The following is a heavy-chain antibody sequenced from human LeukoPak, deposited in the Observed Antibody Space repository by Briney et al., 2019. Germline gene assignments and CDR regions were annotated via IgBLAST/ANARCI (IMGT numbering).Heavy chain of an antibody. CDR3: ARRPMYYYGSGSYYPPRTYYYYGMDV. Sequence: SETLSLTCAVYGVSFSGYYWSWIRQPPGKGLEWIGEINHSGSTNYNPSLKSRVTISVDASKNQFSLKLSSVTAADTAVYYCARRPMYYYGSGSYYPPRTYYYYGMDVWGQGTTVTVSS. CDR2: INHSGST. V-gene: IGHV4-34*01. CDR1: GVSFSGYY. J-gene: IGHJ6*02. D-gene: IGHD3-10*01.